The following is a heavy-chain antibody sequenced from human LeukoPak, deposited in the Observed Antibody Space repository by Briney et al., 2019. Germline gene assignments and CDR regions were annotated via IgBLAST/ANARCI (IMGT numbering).Heavy chain of an antibody. CDR1: GGSIRSYY. CDR3: ARGVYIAAAQYGY. V-gene: IGHV4-59*01. Sequence: ASETLSLTCTVSGGSIRSYYWSWIRQPPGKGLEWIGYIYYSGTTNYNPSLKSRVTISVDTSKNQFSLKLSSVTAADTAVYYCARGVYIAAAQYGYWGQGTLVTVSS. J-gene: IGHJ4*02. D-gene: IGHD6-13*01. CDR2: IYYSGTT.